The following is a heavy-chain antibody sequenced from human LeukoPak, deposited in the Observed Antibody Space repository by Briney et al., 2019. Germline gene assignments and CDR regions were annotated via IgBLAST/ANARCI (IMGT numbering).Heavy chain of an antibody. V-gene: IGHV1-18*01. CDR3: ARGRVLLWFGELSNDAFDI. D-gene: IGHD3-10*01. Sequence: ASVKVSCKASGYTFTSYGISWVRQAPGQGLEWMGWISAYNGNTNYAQKLQGRVTMTTDTSTSTAYMELRSLRSEDTAVYYCARGRVLLWFGELSNDAFDIWGQGTMVTVSS. CDR2: ISAYNGNT. J-gene: IGHJ3*02. CDR1: GYTFTSYG.